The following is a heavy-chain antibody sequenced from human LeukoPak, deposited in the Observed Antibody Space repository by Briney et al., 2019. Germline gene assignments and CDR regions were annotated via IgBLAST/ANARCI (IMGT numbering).Heavy chain of an antibody. CDR1: GFTVSSNY. Sequence: PGGSLRLSCAASGFTVSSNYMSWVRQAPGKGLEWVSVIYSGGSTYYADSVKGRFTISRDNSKNTLYLQMNSLRAEDTAVYYCARVGKVRGSFHYYYGMDVWGQGTTDTVSS. V-gene: IGHV3-66*01. CDR2: IYSGGST. D-gene: IGHD3-10*01. J-gene: IGHJ6*02. CDR3: ARVGKVRGSFHYYYGMDV.